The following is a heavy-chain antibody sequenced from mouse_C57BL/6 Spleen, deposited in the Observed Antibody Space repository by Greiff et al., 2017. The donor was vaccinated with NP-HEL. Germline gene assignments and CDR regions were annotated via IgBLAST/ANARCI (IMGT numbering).Heavy chain of an antibody. Sequence: EVKLVESGPGLVKPSQSLSLTCSVTGYSFTSGYYWYWIRQLPGNLLGWMGFISYAGSNNYNPSLKNRITITRYTSKNQFFLKLNSVTTEDTATYYCATLYYYDGSYGNYWGQGTTLTVSS. V-gene: IGHV3-6*01. CDR3: ATLYYYDGSYGNY. CDR2: ISYAGSN. D-gene: IGHD1-1*01. J-gene: IGHJ2*01. CDR1: GYSFTSGYY.